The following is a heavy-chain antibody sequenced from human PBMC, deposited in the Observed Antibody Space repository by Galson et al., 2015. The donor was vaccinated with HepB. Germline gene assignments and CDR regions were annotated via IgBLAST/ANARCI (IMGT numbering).Heavy chain of an antibody. J-gene: IGHJ2*01. CDR2: IYYSGST. D-gene: IGHD3-10*01. CDR3: ARTTYYYGSGSSTSYYWYFDL. V-gene: IGHV4-59*01. Sequence: LSLTCAVYGGSFSGYYWSWIRQPPGKGLEWIGYIYYSGSTNYNPSLKSRVTISVDTSKNQFSLKLSSVTAADTAVYHCARTTYYYGSGSSTSYYWYFDLWGRGTLVTVSS. CDR1: GGSFSGYY.